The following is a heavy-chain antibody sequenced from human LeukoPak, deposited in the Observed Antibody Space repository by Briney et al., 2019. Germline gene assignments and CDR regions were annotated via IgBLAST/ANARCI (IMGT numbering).Heavy chain of an antibody. CDR2: IYYSGST. D-gene: IGHD3-10*01. V-gene: IGHV4-59*11. Sequence: SETLSLTCTVSGGSISSHYWSWIRQPPGKGLEWIGYIYYSGSTNYNPSLKSRVTISVDTSKNQFSLKLSSVTAADTAVYYCARNRSYGSGSYYLEPNYYSYMDVWGKGTTVTVSS. CDR1: GGSISSHY. J-gene: IGHJ6*03. CDR3: ARNRSYGSGSYYLEPNYYSYMDV.